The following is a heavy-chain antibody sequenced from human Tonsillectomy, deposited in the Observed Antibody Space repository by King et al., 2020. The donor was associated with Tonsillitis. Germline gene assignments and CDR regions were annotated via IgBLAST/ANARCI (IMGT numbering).Heavy chain of an antibody. J-gene: IGHJ4*02. CDR3: ARDLLEAVAVYFFAY. CDR2: INPNSGGL. V-gene: IGHV1-2*02. D-gene: IGHD6-19*01. CDR1: GYTFTAYY. Sequence: VQLVQSGAEVKKPGASVKVSCKASGYTFTAYYIHWVRQAPGQGLEWMGLINPNSGGLKFARQFQGRVTMTRDTYTSTVYMELSRLRSDDTAVYYCARDLLEAVAVYFFAYWGQGTLLTVSS.